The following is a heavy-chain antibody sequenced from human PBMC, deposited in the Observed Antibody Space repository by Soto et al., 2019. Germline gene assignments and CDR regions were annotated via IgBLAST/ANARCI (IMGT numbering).Heavy chain of an antibody. V-gene: IGHV3-72*01. D-gene: IGHD2-21*01. J-gene: IGHJ5*02. Sequence: GGSLRLSCEASGFTFSDYYMDWVRQAPGKGLEWVGRIRSKANSHTTEYAASAKGRFTVSRDDSKNSLYLQMNSLTTEDTAVYYCARGRNSFNPWGQGTLVTVSS. CDR2: IRSKANSHTT. CDR1: GFTFSDYY. CDR3: ARGRNSFNP.